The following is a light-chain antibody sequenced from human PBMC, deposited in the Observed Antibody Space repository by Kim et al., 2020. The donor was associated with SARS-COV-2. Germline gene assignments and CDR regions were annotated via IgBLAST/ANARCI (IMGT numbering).Light chain of an antibody. Sequence: NTVSIPRTHSSGSIASNYVQWYQQRPGSAPTTVIYEDNQRPSGVPDRFSGSIDSSSNSASLAISGLKTEDKADYYCQSYDSSNHVVFGGGTQLTVL. V-gene: IGLV6-57*03. J-gene: IGLJ2*01. CDR3: QSYDSSNHVV. CDR2: EDN. CDR1: SGSIASNY.